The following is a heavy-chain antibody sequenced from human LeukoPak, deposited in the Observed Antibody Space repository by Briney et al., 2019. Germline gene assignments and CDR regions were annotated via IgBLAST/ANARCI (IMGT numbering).Heavy chain of an antibody. J-gene: IGHJ4*02. CDR2: ISGSGDDT. Sequence: GGSLRLSCVVSGFPFSSYAMSWVRQAPGKGLEWVSGISGSGDDTYYAASVKGRFIVSRDTSKNTLYLQMNSPRAEDTAVYYCAKDPLNTLMVSPTFDYWGQGTLATVSS. D-gene: IGHD5-18*01. V-gene: IGHV3-23*01. CDR3: AKDPLNTLMVSPTFDY. CDR1: GFPFSSYA.